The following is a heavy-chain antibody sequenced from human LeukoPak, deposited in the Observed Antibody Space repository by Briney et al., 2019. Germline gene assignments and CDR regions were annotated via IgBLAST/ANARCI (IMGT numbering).Heavy chain of an antibody. CDR2: INHSGGT. CDR1: GGFLSSSSYY. V-gene: IGHV4-39*02. Sequence: SETLSLTCTVSGGFLSSSSYYWGWIRQAPGKGLEWIGEINHSGGTNYNPSLKSRVTISLDTSKNHFSLKLTSVTAADTAVYYCASDDYGDLVNAFDIWGQGTMVTVSS. CDR3: ASDDYGDLVNAFDI. J-gene: IGHJ3*02. D-gene: IGHD4-17*01.